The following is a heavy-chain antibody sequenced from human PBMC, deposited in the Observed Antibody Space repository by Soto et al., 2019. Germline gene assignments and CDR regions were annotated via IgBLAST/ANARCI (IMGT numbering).Heavy chain of an antibody. J-gene: IGHJ6*02. CDR1: GGTFSSYA. V-gene: IGHV1-69*12. CDR2: IIPIFGTA. D-gene: IGHD5-18*01. Sequence: QVQLVQSGAEVKKPGSSVKVSCKASGGTFSSYAISWVRQAPGQGLEWMGGIIPIFGTANYAQKFQGRVTITADESTSTAYMELSSLRSEDTAVYYCNGVLYSYGWPPYYYYGMDVWDQGTTITVSS. CDR3: NGVLYSYGWPPYYYYGMDV.